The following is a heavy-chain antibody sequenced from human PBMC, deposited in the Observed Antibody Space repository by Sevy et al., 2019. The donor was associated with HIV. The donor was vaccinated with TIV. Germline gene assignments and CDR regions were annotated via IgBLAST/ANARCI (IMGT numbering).Heavy chain of an antibody. J-gene: IGHJ1*01. D-gene: IGHD1-1*01. CDR2: ISYDGSKK. CDR3: ALERLSSNVAEYFQN. CDR1: GFTFTSFS. V-gene: IGHV3-30-3*01. Sequence: GGSLRLSCAASGFTFTSFSMHWVRQAPGKGLEWVATISYDGSKKYYADSVKGRFTISRDNSKNYLYRQMNSLRDEDTAVYCCALERLSSNVAEYFQNWGQGTLVTVSS.